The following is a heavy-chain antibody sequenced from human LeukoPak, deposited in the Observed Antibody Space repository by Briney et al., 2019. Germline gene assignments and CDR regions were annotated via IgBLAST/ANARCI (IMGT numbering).Heavy chain of an antibody. CDR2: INPNSGGT. J-gene: IGHJ4*02. V-gene: IGHV1-2*02. Sequence: ASVKVSCKASGYTFTGYYMHWVRQAPGQGLEWMGWINPNSGGTNYAQKFQGRVTMTRDTSISTAYMELSRLRSDGTAVYYCARVVAGIQLWLDGDYWGQGTLVTVSS. D-gene: IGHD5-18*01. CDR1: GYTFTGYY. CDR3: ARVVAGIQLWLDGDY.